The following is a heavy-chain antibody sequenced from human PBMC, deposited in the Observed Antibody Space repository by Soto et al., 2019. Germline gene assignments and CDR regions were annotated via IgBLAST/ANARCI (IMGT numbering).Heavy chain of an antibody. V-gene: IGHV3-23*01. J-gene: IGHJ6*02. CDR3: EKRGGSADSSSWYSRSGYYYYYGMDV. CDR2: ISGSGGST. D-gene: IGHD6-13*01. CDR1: GFTFSSYA. Sequence: GGSLRLSCAASGFTFSSYAMSWVRQAPGKGLEWVSAISGSGGSTYYADSVKGRFTISRDNSKNTLYLQMNSLRAEDTAVYYCEKRGGSADSSSWYSRSGYYYYYGMDVWGQGTLVTVSS.